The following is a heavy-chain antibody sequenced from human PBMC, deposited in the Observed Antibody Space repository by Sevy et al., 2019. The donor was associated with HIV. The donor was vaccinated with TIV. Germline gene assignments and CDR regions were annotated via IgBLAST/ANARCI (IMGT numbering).Heavy chain of an antibody. CDR3: ARGVVVVPAAMRRLFYYGMDV. J-gene: IGHJ6*02. Sequence: SETLSLTCAVYGGSFSGYYWSWIRQPPGKGLEWIGEINHSGSTNYNPSLKSRVTISVDTSKNQFSLKLSSVTAADTAVYYCARGVVVVPAAMRRLFYYGMDVWGQRTTVTVSS. V-gene: IGHV4-34*01. D-gene: IGHD2-2*01. CDR1: GGSFSGYY. CDR2: INHSGST.